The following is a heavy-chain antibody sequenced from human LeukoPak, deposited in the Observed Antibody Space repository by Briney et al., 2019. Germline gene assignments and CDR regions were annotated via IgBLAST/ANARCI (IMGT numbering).Heavy chain of an antibody. D-gene: IGHD6-6*01. J-gene: IGHJ6*02. CDR3: ARDINKPYSSSFYYYYYGMDV. CDR1: GFTFSSYA. Sequence: QPGGSLRLSCAASGFTFSSYAMSWVRQAPGKGLEWVSTIGGNGGSTYYADSVKGRFTISRDNAKNSLYLQMNSLRAEDTAVYYCARDINKPYSSSFYYYYYGMDVWGQGTTVTVSS. CDR2: IGGNGGST. V-gene: IGHV3-23*01.